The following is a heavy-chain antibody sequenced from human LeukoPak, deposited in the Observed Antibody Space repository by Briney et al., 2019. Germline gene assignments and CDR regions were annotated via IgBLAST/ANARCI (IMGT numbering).Heavy chain of an antibody. V-gene: IGHV4-59*01. CDR2: IYYSGNS. CDR1: GGSLSSYY. CDR3: ASSLCSGGSCYPPGYYGMDV. D-gene: IGHD2-15*01. Sequence: SETLSLTCTVSGGSLSSYYWNWIRQPPGKGLEWIGYIYYSGNSNYNSSFKSRVTISIDTSKNQLSLQLSSVTAADTAVYYCASSLCSGGSCYPPGYYGMDVWGQGTTVTVSS. J-gene: IGHJ6*02.